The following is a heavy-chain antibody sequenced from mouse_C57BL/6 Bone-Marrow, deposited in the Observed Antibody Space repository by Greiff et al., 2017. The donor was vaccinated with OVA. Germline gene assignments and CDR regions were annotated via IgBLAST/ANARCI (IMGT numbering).Heavy chain of an antibody. D-gene: IGHD2-4*01. Sequence: EVKVEESGPGLVKPSQSLSLTCSVTGYSITSGYYWTWIRQFPGNKLEWMGYISYDGSNNYNPSLKNRISITRDTSKNQFFLKLNSVTTEDTATYYCARVDYDYDGAWFAYWGQGTLVTVSA. CDR3: ARVDYDYDGAWFAY. V-gene: IGHV3-6*01. CDR1: GYSITSGYY. CDR2: ISYDGSN. J-gene: IGHJ3*01.